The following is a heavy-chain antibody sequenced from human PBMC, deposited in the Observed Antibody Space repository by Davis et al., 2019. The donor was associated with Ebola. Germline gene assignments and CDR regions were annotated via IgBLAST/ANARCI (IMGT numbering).Heavy chain of an antibody. Sequence: AASVKVSCKASGYTFTTYDIHWVRQAPGQGLEWMGWMNPNSENTGYAQKFQGRVTMTRSTSISTAYMELSSLRSEDTAVYYCARGVYFDWLTRWHYYGMDVWGQGTTVTVSS. CDR1: GYTFTTYD. D-gene: IGHD3-9*01. CDR3: ARGVYFDWLTRWHYYGMDV. CDR2: MNPNSENT. J-gene: IGHJ6*02. V-gene: IGHV1-8*01.